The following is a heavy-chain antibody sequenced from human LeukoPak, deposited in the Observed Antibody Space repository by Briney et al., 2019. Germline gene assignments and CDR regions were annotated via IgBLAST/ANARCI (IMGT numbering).Heavy chain of an antibody. CDR1: GFNFDKYN. J-gene: IGHJ6*03. V-gene: IGHV3-48*04. D-gene: IGHD4/OR15-4a*01. CDR3: ARELLNTLPLSYSMDV. Sequence: GGSLRLSCAASGFNFDKYNMNWVRQAPGKGLEWVSYISLSGSPIYYADSVKGRFTISRDNAKNSLYLQMNSLRAEDTAVYYCARELLNTLPLSYSMDVWGKGATVIVSS. CDR2: ISLSGSPI.